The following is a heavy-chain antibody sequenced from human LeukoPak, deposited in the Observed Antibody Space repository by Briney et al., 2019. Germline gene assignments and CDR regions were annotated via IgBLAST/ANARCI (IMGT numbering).Heavy chain of an antibody. CDR1: GGTFSSYA. Sequence: SVKVSCKASGGTFSSYAISWVRQAPGQGLEWMGGIIPIFGTANYAQKFQGRVTITTDESTSTAYMELSSLRSEDTAVYYCARGGLGYYYYMDVWGQGTLVTVSS. CDR3: ARGGLGYYYYMDV. J-gene: IGHJ6*03. D-gene: IGHD3-16*01. V-gene: IGHV1-69*05. CDR2: IIPIFGTA.